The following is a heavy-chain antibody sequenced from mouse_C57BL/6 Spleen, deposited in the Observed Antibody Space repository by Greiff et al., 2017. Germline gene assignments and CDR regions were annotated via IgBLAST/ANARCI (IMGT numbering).Heavy chain of an antibody. D-gene: IGHD1-1*01. CDR2: IYPRDGST. Sequence: QVQLQQSGPELVKPGASVKLSCKASGYTFTSYDINWVKQRPGQGLEWIGWIYPRDGSTKYNEKFKGTSTLTLAQSSSPAYMARHSLTSEDSAVYCCESSTTVVAPGYFDYWGQGTTLTVSS. V-gene: IGHV1-85*01. CDR3: ESSTTVVAPGYFDY. CDR1: GYTFTSYD. J-gene: IGHJ2*01.